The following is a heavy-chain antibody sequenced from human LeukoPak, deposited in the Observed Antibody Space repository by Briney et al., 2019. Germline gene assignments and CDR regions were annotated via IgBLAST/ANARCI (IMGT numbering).Heavy chain of an antibody. J-gene: IGHJ6*02. CDR1: GGSFSGYY. CDR2: INHSGSS. V-gene: IGHV4-34*01. CDR3: VRDRHSSGWSGYYGMDV. Sequence: SETLSLTCAVYGGSFSGYYWSWIRQPPGKGLEWIGEINHSGSSNYNPSLKSRVTISVDTSKNQFSLKLSSVTAADTAVYYCVRDRHSSGWSGYYGMDVWGHGTTVTVSS. D-gene: IGHD6-19*01.